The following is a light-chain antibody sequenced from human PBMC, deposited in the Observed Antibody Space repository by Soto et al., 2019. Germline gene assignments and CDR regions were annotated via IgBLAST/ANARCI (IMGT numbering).Light chain of an antibody. CDR1: QSASSSY. J-gene: IGKJ1*01. V-gene: IGKV3-20*01. CDR3: QHYAMSVGP. CDR2: GAS. Sequence: EIVLTQSPGTLSLSPGERATVSCRASQSASSSYFAWYQQKPGQAPRLLISGASNRATVIPDRFSGSGSGTDFPLTISRREPEDVAVYYCQHYAMSVGPFGQGTRVEI.